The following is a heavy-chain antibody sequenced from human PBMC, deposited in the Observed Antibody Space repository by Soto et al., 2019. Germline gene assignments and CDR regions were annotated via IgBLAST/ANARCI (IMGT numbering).Heavy chain of an antibody. Sequence: QVQLVQSGAEVKKPGASVKVSCKASGYTFTNYGITWVRQAPGPGLEWMGWISVYNGNTKYPQKFQGRVTMTTDTSPATAYLELRSLRPDDTAVYFCGSERISGWYAGGPPLVYWGQGPLVTVSS. D-gene: IGHD6-19*01. CDR1: GYTFTNYG. J-gene: IGHJ4*02. CDR3: GSERISGWYAGGPPLVY. V-gene: IGHV1-18*01. CDR2: ISVYNGNT.